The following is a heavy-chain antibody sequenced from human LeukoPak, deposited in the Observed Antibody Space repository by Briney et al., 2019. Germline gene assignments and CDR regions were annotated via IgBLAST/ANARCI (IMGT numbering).Heavy chain of an antibody. V-gene: IGHV2-70*11. CDR2: IDGYEDK. CDR3: ARLYQNNWFDP. J-gene: IGHJ5*02. Sequence: LAGIDGYEDKYYSTSLKTRLTISKHTSKNQVVLTMTNMDPVDTATYYCARLYQNNWFDPWGQGTLVTVSS.